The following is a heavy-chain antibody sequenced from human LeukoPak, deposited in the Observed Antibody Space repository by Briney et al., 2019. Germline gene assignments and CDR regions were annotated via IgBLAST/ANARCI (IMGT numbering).Heavy chain of an antibody. D-gene: IGHD3-3*01. Sequence: SETLSLTCAVYGGSFSGHYWSWIRQPPGKGLEWIGEINHSGSTNYNPSLKSRVTISVDTSKNQFSLKLSSVTAADTAVYYCARAPYYDFWSSYPTKLRANWFDPWGQGTLVTVSS. CDR3: ARAPYYDFWSSYPTKLRANWFDP. CDR1: GGSFSGHY. V-gene: IGHV4-34*01. CDR2: INHSGST. J-gene: IGHJ5*02.